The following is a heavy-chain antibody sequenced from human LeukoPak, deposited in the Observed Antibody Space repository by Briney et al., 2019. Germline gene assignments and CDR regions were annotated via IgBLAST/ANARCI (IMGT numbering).Heavy chain of an antibody. D-gene: IGHD3-9*01. CDR3: FFQAEEGIRDFDWLPEAWFDP. CDR2: IKQDGSEK. CDR1: GFTFSSYW. J-gene: IGHJ5*02. V-gene: IGHV3-7*03. Sequence: PGGSLRLSCAASGFTFSSYWMSWVRQAPGKGLEGVANIKQDGSEKYYVDSVKGRFTISRDNAKNSLYLQMNSLRAEDTAVYYFFFQAEEGIRDFDWLPEAWFDPWGQGTLVTVSS.